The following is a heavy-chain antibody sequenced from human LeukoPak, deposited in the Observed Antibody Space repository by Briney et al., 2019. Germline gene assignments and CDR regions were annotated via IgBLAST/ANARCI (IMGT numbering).Heavy chain of an antibody. D-gene: IGHD2-15*01. Sequence: GASVEVSCKALGNTLTRYVTTWCDRATGQGLEWLGWVNTKSGNTGSAQNFQGRVTITRDTSISTAYMELSNLRPEDTAVYYCARVDGSPDYWGQGTLVTVSS. CDR2: VNTKSGNT. CDR1: GNTLTRYV. CDR3: ARVDGSPDY. V-gene: IGHV1-8*03. J-gene: IGHJ4*02.